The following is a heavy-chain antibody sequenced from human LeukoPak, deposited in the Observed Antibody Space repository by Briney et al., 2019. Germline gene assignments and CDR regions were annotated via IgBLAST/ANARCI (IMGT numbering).Heavy chain of an antibody. CDR3: AKELNRRYETDY. Sequence: GGSLRLSCAASGFTFSSNNMNWVRQAPGKGLEWVSSISTSSSYIYFADSVKGRFTISRDNSKNTLYLQMNSLRAEDTAVYYCAKELNRRYETDYWGQGTLVTVSS. J-gene: IGHJ4*02. CDR2: ISTSSSYI. CDR1: GFTFSSNN. V-gene: IGHV3-21*01. D-gene: IGHD1-14*01.